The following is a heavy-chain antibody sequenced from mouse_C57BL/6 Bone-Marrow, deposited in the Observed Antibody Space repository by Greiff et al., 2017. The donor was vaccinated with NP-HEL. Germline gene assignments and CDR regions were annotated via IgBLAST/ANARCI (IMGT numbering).Heavy chain of an antibody. J-gene: IGHJ2*01. CDR2: IHPSDSDT. CDR3: AIPIYYYGSSYSYFDY. Sequence: VKLQESVAELVRPGASVKLSCTASGFNIKNTYMHWVKQRPGQGLEWIGRIHPSDSDTNYNQKFKGKATLTVDKSSSTAYMQLSSLTSEDSAVYYCAIPIYYYGSSYSYFDYWGQGTTLTVSS. CDR1: GFNIKNTY. V-gene: IGHV1-74*01. D-gene: IGHD1-1*01.